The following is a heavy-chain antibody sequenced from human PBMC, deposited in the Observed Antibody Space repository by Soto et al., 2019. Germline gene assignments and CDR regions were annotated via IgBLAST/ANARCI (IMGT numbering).Heavy chain of an antibody. J-gene: IGHJ4*02. CDR3: ARTTREEILDY. CDR1: GFTFGSYS. V-gene: IGHV3-21*01. Sequence: GGSLRLSCGASGFTFGSYSMNWVRQAPGKGLEWVSSISSSSSYIYYADSVKGRFTISRDNAKNSLYLQMNSLRAEDTAVYYCARTTREEILDYWGQGTLVTVSS. CDR2: ISSSSSYI.